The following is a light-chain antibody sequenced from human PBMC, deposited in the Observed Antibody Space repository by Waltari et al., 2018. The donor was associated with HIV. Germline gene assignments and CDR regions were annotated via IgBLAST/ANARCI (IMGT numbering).Light chain of an antibody. CDR1: SSAVGYYNY. CDR3: SSYTSSTIS. CDR2: DVS. V-gene: IGLV2-14*01. J-gene: IGLJ1*01. Sequence: QSALTQPASVSGSPGQSITISCTGTSSAVGYYNYVSWYQQYPGNAPKLMIYDVSKRPSGVSNRFSGSKSGNTASLTISGLQAEDEADYHCSSYTSSTISFGTGTKVTVL.